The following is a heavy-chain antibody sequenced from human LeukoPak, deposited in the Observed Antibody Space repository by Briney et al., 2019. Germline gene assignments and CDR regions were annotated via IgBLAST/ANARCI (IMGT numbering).Heavy chain of an antibody. V-gene: IGHV1-46*01. Sequence: ASVKVSCKASGCTFTSYYMHWVRQAPGQGLEWMGIINPSGGSTSYAQKFQGRVTMTRDTSTSTVYMELSSLRSEDTAVYYCATASKGLRYFDWPTHPPTFDYWGQGTLVTVSS. CDR3: ATASKGLRYFDWPTHPPTFDY. CDR1: GCTFTSYY. CDR2: INPSGGST. D-gene: IGHD3-9*01. J-gene: IGHJ4*02.